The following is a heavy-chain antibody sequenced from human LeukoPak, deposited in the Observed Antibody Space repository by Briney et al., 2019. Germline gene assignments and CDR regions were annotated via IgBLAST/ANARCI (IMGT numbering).Heavy chain of an antibody. CDR2: ITGSGGST. Sequence: PGGSLRLSCAASGFTFSNYGLSWVRQAPGKGLEWVSGITGSGGSTYYADSVKGRFTISRDNSKNTLYLQMNSLRAEDTAVYYCAKDPLFGGSGWYPAFDYWGQGTLVTVSS. CDR3: AKDPLFGGSGWYPAFDY. J-gene: IGHJ4*02. V-gene: IGHV3-23*01. D-gene: IGHD6-19*01. CDR1: GFTFSNYG.